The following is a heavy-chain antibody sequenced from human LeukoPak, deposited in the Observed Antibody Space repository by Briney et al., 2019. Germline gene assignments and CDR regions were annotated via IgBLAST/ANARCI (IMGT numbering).Heavy chain of an antibody. CDR1: GFTFSSYG. V-gene: IGHV3-23*01. CDR2: ISGSGGST. J-gene: IGHJ4*02. D-gene: IGHD2-2*02. Sequence: QSGGSLRLSCAASGFTFSSYGMHWVRQAPGKGLEWVSAISGSGGSTYYADSVKGRFTISRDNSKNTLYLQMNSLRAEDTAVYYCAKGKPAAIFGYWGQGTLVTVSS. CDR3: AKGKPAAIFGY.